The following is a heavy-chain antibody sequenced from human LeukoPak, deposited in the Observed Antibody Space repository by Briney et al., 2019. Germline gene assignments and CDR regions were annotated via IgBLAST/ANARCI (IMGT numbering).Heavy chain of an antibody. V-gene: IGHV3-21*01. J-gene: IGHJ4*02. CDR2: ISSSSSYI. D-gene: IGHD6-19*01. CDR1: GFTFSSYS. Sequence: GGSLRLSCATSGFTFSSYSMNWVRQAPGKGLEWVSSISSSSSYIYYADSVKGRFTISRDNAKNSLYLQMNSLRAEDTAVYYCARDLGTAVAGLDYWGQGTLVTVSS. CDR3: ARDLGTAVAGLDY.